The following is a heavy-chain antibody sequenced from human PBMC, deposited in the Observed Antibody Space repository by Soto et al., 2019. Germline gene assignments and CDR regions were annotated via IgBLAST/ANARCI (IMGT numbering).Heavy chain of an antibody. V-gene: IGHV1-18*01. CDR1: GYTFTSYG. D-gene: IGHD3-16*01. CDR2: ISAYNGNT. Sequence: QVQLVQSGAEVKKPGASVKVSCKASGYTFTSYGISWVRQAPGQGLEWMGWISAYNGNTNYAQKLQGRVTMTTDTPASTASTDLMSLRSDGTVVYYCAKDDGVRQLFDPCGQGTLVTVSS. J-gene: IGHJ5*02. CDR3: AKDDGVRQLFDP.